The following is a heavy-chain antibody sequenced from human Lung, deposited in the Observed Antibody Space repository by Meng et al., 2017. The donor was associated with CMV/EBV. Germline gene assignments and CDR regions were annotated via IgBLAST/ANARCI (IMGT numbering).Heavy chain of an antibody. J-gene: IGHJ1*01. V-gene: IGHV4-4*02. CDR1: GDSITNHNW. CDR3: LRRSGGSV. CDR2: IPHRGSS. Sequence: QMQLQESGPGLVKPSGTLSLTCAVSGDSITNHNWWAWVRQPPGKGLEWIGEIPHRGSSAYNPSLKSRVSMSIDKSKNQFSLKLTSVTAADTAVYHCLRRSGGSVWGQGTLVTVSS. D-gene: IGHD3-10*01.